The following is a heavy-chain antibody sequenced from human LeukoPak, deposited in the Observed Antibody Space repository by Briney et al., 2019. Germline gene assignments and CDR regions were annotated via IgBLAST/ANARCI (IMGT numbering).Heavy chain of an antibody. V-gene: IGHV3-21*01. CDR1: GFTFSSYS. Sequence: PGGSLRLSCAASGFTFSSYSMNWVRQAPGKGLEWVSSISSSSSYIYYADSVKGRFTISRDNAKNSLYLQMNSLRAEDTAVYYCTLPRYSMVRGVTPPGIWGQGTMVTVSS. D-gene: IGHD3-10*01. J-gene: IGHJ3*02. CDR3: TLPRYSMVRGVTPPGI. CDR2: ISSSSSYI.